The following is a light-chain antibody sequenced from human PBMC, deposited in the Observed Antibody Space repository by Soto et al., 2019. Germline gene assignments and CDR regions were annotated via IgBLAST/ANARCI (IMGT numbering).Light chain of an antibody. V-gene: IGLV1-40*01. CDR3: QSYDSSLSGYV. CDR1: SSNIGAGYD. CDR2: ANS. Sequence: QSALTQPPSVSGSPGQRVTISCTGSSSNIGAGYDVHWYQQLPGTAPKLLIYANSNRPSWVPGRFSGSKSGTSASLAITGLQPEDEADYYCQSYDSSLSGYVFGTGTKLTVL. J-gene: IGLJ1*01.